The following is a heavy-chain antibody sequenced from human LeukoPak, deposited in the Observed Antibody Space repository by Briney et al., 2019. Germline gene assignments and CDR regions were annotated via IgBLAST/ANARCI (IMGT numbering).Heavy chain of an antibody. Sequence: GGSLRLSCAASGFTFSSSWMSWVRQAPGKGLEWVANIKQDGSEKYYVDSVKGRFTISRDNAKNSLYLQMNSLRAEDMAVYYCARRSIVVAAAYDAFDIWGQGTLVTASS. CDR3: ARRSIVVAAAYDAFDI. CDR2: IKQDGSEK. V-gene: IGHV3-7*03. D-gene: IGHD3-22*01. J-gene: IGHJ3*02. CDR1: GFTFSSSW.